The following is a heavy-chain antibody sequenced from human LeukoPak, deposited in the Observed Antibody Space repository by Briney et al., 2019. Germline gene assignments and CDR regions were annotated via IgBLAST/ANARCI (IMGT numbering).Heavy chain of an antibody. CDR1: GFTFSSYG. CDR3: AKEGRWGSYSGSYYFDY. V-gene: IGHV3-30*18. CDR2: ISYDGSNK. D-gene: IGHD1-26*01. J-gene: IGHJ4*02. Sequence: GGSLKLSCAASGFTFSSYGMHWVRQAPGKGLEWEAVISYDGSNKYYADSVKGRFTISRDNSKNTLYLQMNSLRAEDTAVYYCAKEGRWGSYSGSYYFDYWGQGTLVTVSS.